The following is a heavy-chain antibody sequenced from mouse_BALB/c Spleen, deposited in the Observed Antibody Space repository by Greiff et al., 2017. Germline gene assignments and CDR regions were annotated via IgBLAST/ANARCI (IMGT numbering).Heavy chain of an antibody. CDR1: GFTFSDYG. J-gene: IGHJ1*01. V-gene: IGHV5-15*02. D-gene: IGHD2-1*01. Sequence: EVMLVESGGGLVQPGGSRKLSCAASGFTFSDYGMAWVRQAPGKGPEWVAFISNLAYSTYYADTVTGRFTISRENAKNTLYLEMSSLRAEDTAMYYCARDYGNWYFDVWGAGTTVTVSS. CDR3: ARDYGNWYFDV. CDR2: ISNLAYST.